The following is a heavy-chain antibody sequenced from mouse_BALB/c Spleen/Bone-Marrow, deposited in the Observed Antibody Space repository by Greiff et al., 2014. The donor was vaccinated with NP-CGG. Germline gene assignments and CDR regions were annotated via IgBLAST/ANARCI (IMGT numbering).Heavy chain of an antibody. V-gene: IGHV5-12*02. D-gene: IGHD2-3*01. J-gene: IGHJ3*01. CDR1: GFTFSDYY. CDR2: ISNGGGST. Sequence: EVQVVESGGGLVQPGGSLKLSCATSGFTFSDYYMYWVRQTPEKRLEWVAYISNGGGSTYYPDTVKGRLTISRDNAKNTLYLQMSRLKSEDTAMYYCARHDGYRTWFAYWGQGTLVTVSA. CDR3: ARHDGYRTWFAY.